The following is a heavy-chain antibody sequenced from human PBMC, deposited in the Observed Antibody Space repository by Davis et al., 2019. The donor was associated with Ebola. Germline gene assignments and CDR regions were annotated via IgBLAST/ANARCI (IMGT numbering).Heavy chain of an antibody. V-gene: IGHV3-30*03. CDR2: LSYDGSNK. CDR3: ARAIVVVVAANRGKWFDP. Sequence: PGGSLRLSCAASGFTFSSYGMHWVRQAPGKGLEWVAVLSYDGSNKYYADSVKGRFTISRDNAKNSLYLQMNSLRAEDTAVYYCARAIVVVVAANRGKWFDPWGQGTLVTVSS. D-gene: IGHD2-15*01. CDR1: GFTFSSYG. J-gene: IGHJ5*02.